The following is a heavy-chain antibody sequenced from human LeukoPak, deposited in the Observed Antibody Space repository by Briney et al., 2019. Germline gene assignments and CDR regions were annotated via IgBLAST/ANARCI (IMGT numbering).Heavy chain of an antibody. J-gene: IGHJ4*02. Sequence: PGGSLRLSCAASGFTFSNSWVAWVRQAPGKGLEWVANINLDGSQKYYVDSVNGRFTASRDNGKNSLYLEMNNLRIEDTAVYYCATDRGPNTFDHWGQGTLITVSS. V-gene: IGHV3-7*01. CDR1: GFTFSNSW. CDR2: INLDGSQK. CDR3: ATDRGPNTFDH. D-gene: IGHD1/OR15-1a*01.